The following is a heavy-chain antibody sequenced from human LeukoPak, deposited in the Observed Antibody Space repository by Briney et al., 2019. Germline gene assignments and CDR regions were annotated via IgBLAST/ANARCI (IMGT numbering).Heavy chain of an antibody. CDR3: ARDYYDSSGYYYAL. CDR1: GGSISSGSYY. CDR2: IYTSGGT. V-gene: IGHV4-61*02. J-gene: IGHJ4*02. Sequence: SETLSLTCTVSGGSISSGSYYWSWIRQPAGKGLEWIGRIYTSGGTNYNPSLKSRVTMSIDTSKNQFSLKLSSVTAADTAVYYCARDYYDSSGYYYALWGQGTLVTVSS. D-gene: IGHD3-22*01.